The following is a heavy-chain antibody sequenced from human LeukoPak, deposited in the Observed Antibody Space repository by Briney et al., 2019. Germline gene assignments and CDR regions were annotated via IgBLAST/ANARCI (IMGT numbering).Heavy chain of an antibody. CDR2: ISAYNGST. CDR3: ARSGNRGSYGLNAFDI. J-gene: IGHJ3*02. D-gene: IGHD1-26*01. CDR1: GYTFTSYG. Sequence: ASVKVSCKASGYTFTSYGISWVRQAPGQGLEWMGWISAYNGSTNYAQKLQGRVTMTTDTSTSTAYTELRSLRSDDTAVYYCARSGNRGSYGLNAFDIWGQGTMVTVSS. V-gene: IGHV1-18*01.